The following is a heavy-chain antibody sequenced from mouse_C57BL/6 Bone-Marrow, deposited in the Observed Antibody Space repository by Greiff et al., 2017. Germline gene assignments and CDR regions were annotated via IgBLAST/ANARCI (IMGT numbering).Heavy chain of an antibody. D-gene: IGHD2-5*01. J-gene: IGHJ2*01. Sequence: VQLQQPGAELVRPGTSVKLSCKASGYTFTSYWMHWVKQRPGQGLEWIGVIDPSDSYTNYNQKFKGKATLTVDTSSSTAYMQLSSLTSEDSAVYYCARGAYYSNYVYYFDYWGQGTTLTVSS. V-gene: IGHV1-59*01. CDR3: ARGAYYSNYVYYFDY. CDR1: GYTFTSYW. CDR2: IDPSDSYT.